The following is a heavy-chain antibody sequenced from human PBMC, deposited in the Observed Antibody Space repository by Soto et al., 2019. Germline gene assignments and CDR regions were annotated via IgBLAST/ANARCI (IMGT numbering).Heavy chain of an antibody. J-gene: IGHJ5*02. V-gene: IGHV2-5*02. CDR1: GFSLTTSGVG. CDR2: IYWDDDK. Sequence: QITLKESGPTLLKPTQTLTLTCTFSGFSLTTSGVGVGWIRQPPGKALEWLALIYWDDDKRYSPSLHSRLTITKDTSKNQVVLTMTNMGPVDTATYYCAPTFPRHTAGSSGGSFPPAFDRWGQGTLVTVSS. D-gene: IGHD2-15*01. CDR3: APTFPRHTAGSSGGSFPPAFDR.